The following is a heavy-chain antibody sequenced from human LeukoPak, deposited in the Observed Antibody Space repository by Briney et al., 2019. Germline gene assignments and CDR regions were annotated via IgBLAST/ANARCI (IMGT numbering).Heavy chain of an antibody. CDR2: IGANGDT. J-gene: IGHJ4*02. D-gene: IGHD6-19*01. V-gene: IGHV3-23*01. CDR3: AKRGPGPVAGSYDY. Sequence: GGSLRLSGAAPGFTFSHYAINWVRQAPGKGLEWVSAIGANGDTFYADSVRGRFTISRDNSNNAVHLQMNSLRVDDSAIYYCAKRGPGPVAGSYDYWGQGTLVTVSS. CDR1: GFTFSHYA.